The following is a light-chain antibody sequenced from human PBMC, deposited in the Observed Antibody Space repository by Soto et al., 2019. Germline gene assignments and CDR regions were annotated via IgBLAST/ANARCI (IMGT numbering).Light chain of an antibody. J-gene: IGKJ1*01. CDR2: DAS. Sequence: DIQMTQSPSTLSASVGDRVTITCRASQTISIYLAWCQQRPGEAPKLLIYDASTSESGVPARFSGSGSGTEFTLTISSPQPDDFATYYCQQYSSSSPTFGQGTKVEIQ. CDR1: QTISIY. CDR3: QQYSSSSPT. V-gene: IGKV1-5*01.